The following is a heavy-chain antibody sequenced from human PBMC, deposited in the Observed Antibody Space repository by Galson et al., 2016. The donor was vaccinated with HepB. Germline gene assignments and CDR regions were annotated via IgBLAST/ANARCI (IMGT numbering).Heavy chain of an antibody. D-gene: IGHD3-9*01. V-gene: IGHV1-69*13. CDR2: IIPMFATA. J-gene: IGHJ6*02. Sequence: SVKVSCKASGGTFSTYPISWVRQAPGQGLEWMGGIIPMFATANYAQKFQGRVTITADESTNTAYMELSSLRPDDTAVYYCARGKDRYYDIFTGYHYYAMDVWGQGTTVTVSS. CDR1: GGTFSTYP. CDR3: ARGKDRYYDIFTGYHYYAMDV.